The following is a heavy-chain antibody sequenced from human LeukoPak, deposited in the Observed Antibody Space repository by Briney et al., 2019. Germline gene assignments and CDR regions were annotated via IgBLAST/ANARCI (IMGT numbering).Heavy chain of an antibody. CDR3: AKVGYYDSSGYYYYFDY. D-gene: IGHD3-22*01. J-gene: IGHJ4*02. CDR2: ITTSDGNT. Sequence: GGSLRLSCAASGFTFSSYTMSWVRQAPGKGLEWVSTITTSDGNTYYADSVKGRFTVSRDNSKNTLFLQMNSLRAEDTAVYYCAKVGYYDSSGYYYYFDYWGQGTLVTVSS. V-gene: IGHV3-23*01. CDR1: GFTFSSYT.